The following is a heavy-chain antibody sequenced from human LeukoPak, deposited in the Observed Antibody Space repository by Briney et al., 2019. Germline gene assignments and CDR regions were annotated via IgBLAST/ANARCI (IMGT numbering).Heavy chain of an antibody. CDR3: AREPQWLDNWFDP. J-gene: IGHJ5*02. V-gene: IGHV3-74*01. D-gene: IGHD6-19*01. Sequence: GGSLRLSCAASGFTFSSYWMHWGRQAPGTGLVWVSRINSDGSSTSYADSVKGRFTISRDNAKNTLYLQMNSLRAEDTAVYYCAREPQWLDNWFDPWGQGTLVTVSS. CDR2: INSDGSST. CDR1: GFTFSSYW.